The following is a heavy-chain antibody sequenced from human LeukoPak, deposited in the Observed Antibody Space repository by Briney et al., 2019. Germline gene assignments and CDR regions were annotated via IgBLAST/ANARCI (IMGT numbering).Heavy chain of an antibody. V-gene: IGHV3-7*04. CDR1: GSTLSEFW. Sequence: GGSLRLSCAASGSTLSEFWMNWVRQAPGKGLEWVANIKQDGREKNYVDSVKGRFTISRDNARNSAYLQMNNLRVDDTAVYYCVGGYGWLPDYWGQGTLVTVSS. CDR3: VGGYGWLPDY. J-gene: IGHJ4*02. D-gene: IGHD6-19*01. CDR2: IKQDGREK.